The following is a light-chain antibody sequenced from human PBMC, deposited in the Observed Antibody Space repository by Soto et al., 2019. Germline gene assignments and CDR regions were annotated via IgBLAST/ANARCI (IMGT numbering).Light chain of an antibody. V-gene: IGKV1-5*03. CDR3: QQDNSYSPYT. J-gene: IGKJ2*01. CDR1: QSISSW. Sequence: DIQMTQSPSTLSASVGDRVTITCRASQSISSWLAWYQQKPGKAPKHLIYKASSLESGVPSRFSGSGSGTEFTLTISSLQPDDFATYYYQQDNSYSPYTFGQGTKLEIK. CDR2: KAS.